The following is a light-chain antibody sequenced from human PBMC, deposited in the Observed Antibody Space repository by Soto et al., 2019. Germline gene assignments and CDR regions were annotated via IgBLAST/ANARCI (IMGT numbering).Light chain of an antibody. J-gene: IGLJ2*01. CDR1: SSDVGGCNY. Sequence: QSALTQPPSASGSPGQSVTISCTGTSSDVGGCNYVSWFQQHPGKAPKLMIYDVTKRPSGVPDRFSGSKSGNTASLTVSGLQAEDEADYYCSSCAGSNSLLFGGGTKVTVL. V-gene: IGLV2-8*01. CDR3: SSCAGSNSLL. CDR2: DVT.